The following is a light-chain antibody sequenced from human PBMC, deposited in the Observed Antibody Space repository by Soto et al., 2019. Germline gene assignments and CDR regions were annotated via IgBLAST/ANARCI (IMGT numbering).Light chain of an antibody. V-gene: IGLV2-23*01. Sequence: QSALTQPASVSGSPGQSITISCTGTSSDVGSYNLVSWYQQHPGKAPKLVIYAGDKRPSGVSNRFSGFKSGNTASLTISGLQAEDEADYYCCSYASSSTWVFGGGTKLTVL. CDR3: CSYASSSTWV. J-gene: IGLJ3*02. CDR1: SSDVGSYNL. CDR2: AGD.